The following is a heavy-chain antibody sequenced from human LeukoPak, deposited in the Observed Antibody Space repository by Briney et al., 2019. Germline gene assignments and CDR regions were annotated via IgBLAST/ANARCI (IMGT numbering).Heavy chain of an antibody. J-gene: IGHJ4*02. CDR3: ARTPARYCSSTSCRILDY. V-gene: IGHV1-18*01. Sequence: ASVKVSCKASGYTFTSYGISWVRQAPGQGLEWMGWISAYNGNTNYAQKLQGSVTMTTDTSTSTAYTELRSLRSDDTAVYYCARTPARYCSSTSCRILDYWGQGTLVTVSS. D-gene: IGHD2-2*01. CDR1: GYTFTSYG. CDR2: ISAYNGNT.